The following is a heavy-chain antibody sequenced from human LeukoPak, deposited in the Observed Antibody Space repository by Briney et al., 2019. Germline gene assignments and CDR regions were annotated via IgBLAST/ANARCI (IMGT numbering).Heavy chain of an antibody. J-gene: IGHJ5*02. V-gene: IGHV3-74*01. D-gene: IGHD3-10*01. Sequence: GGPLRLSCAASGFTFSSYWMHWVRQAPGKGLVWVSRINSDGSSTSYADSVKGRFTISRDNAKNTLYLQMNSLRAEDTAVYYCARDKYYGSGNWFDPWGQGTLVTVSS. CDR2: INSDGSST. CDR3: ARDKYYGSGNWFDP. CDR1: GFTFSSYW.